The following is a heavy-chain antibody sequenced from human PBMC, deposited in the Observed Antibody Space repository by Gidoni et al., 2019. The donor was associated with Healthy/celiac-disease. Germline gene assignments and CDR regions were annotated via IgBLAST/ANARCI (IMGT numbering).Heavy chain of an antibody. CDR3: ARLKRFLEWLHIGHSWSSWFDP. CDR1: GGSISSSSYY. J-gene: IGHJ5*02. Sequence: QLQLQESGPGLVKPSETLSLTCTVSGGSISSSSYYWGWIRQPPGKGLEWIGSIYYSGSTYYNPSLKSRVTISVDTSKNQFSLKLSSVTAADTAVYYCARLKRFLEWLHIGHSWSSWFDPWGQGTLVTVSS. CDR2: IYYSGST. D-gene: IGHD3-3*01. V-gene: IGHV4-39*01.